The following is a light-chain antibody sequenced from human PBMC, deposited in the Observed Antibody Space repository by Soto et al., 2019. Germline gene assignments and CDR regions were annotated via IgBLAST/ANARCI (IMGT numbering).Light chain of an antibody. Sequence: DIVMTQSPLSLSVTPGELASISCRSSQSLLHSSGNNYLDWYVQKPGQSPQLLIYWGSSRASGVPDRFSGSGSGTDFTLKISRVEAEDVGVYYCMQGQQTPLTFGQGTRLEIK. J-gene: IGKJ5*01. CDR1: QSLLHSSGNNY. CDR2: WGS. CDR3: MQGQQTPLT. V-gene: IGKV2-28*01.